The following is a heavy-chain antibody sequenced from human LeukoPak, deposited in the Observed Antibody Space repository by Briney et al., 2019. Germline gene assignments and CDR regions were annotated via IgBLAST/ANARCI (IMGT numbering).Heavy chain of an antibody. CDR3: AKNSGSYDLHY. J-gene: IGHJ4*02. D-gene: IGHD1-26*01. CDR2: ISGSGGST. V-gene: IGHV3-23*01. Sequence: PGGSLRLSCAASGFTFSNYAMSWIRQAPGKGLEWVSAISGSGGSTYYADSVRGRFTISRDNSKNTLYLQMNSLRAEDTAVYYCAKNSGSYDLHYWGQGTLVTVSS. CDR1: GFTFSNYA.